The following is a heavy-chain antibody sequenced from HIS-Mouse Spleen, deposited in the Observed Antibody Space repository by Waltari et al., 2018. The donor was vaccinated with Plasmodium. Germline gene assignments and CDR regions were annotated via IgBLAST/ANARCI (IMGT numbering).Heavy chain of an antibody. D-gene: IGHD1-1*01. Sequence: EVQLVESGGGLVQPGGSLRLSCAASGFTFSRYDMHWVRQATGKGRWGVSAIGTAGDTYYPGSVKGRVTTSRENAKNSLYLQMNSRRAGDTAVYYCARGRWNHAFDIWGQGTMVTVSS. V-gene: IGHV3-13*01. CDR3: ARGRWNHAFDI. CDR2: IGTAGDT. J-gene: IGHJ3*02. CDR1: GFTFSRYD.